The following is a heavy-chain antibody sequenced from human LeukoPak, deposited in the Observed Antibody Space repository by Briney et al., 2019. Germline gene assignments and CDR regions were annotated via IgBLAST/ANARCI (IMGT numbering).Heavy chain of an antibody. J-gene: IGHJ4*02. CDR2: IYSGGST. CDR3: ARGPLTVIAAADY. D-gene: IGHD6-13*01. CDR1: GFTVSSKF. V-gene: IGHV3-53*01. Sequence: GGSLRLSCAASGFTVSSKFMTWVRQAPGKGLEWVSVIYSGGSTYYADSVKGRFTISRDNAKNSLYLQMNSLRAEDTAVYYCARGPLTVIAAADYWGQGTLVTVSS.